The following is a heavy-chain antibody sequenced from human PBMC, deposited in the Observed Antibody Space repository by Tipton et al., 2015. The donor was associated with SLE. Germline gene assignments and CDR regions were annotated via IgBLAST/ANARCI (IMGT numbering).Heavy chain of an antibody. V-gene: IGHV4-34*01. J-gene: IGHJ3*02. CDR3: ARSTMVRGVINYAFDS. D-gene: IGHD3-10*01. CDR2: INHSGST. Sequence: LRLSCAASGFTFSSYAMSWVRQPPGKGLEWIGEINHSGSTNYNPSLKSRVTISVDTSKNQFSLKLSSVTAADTAVYYCARSTMVRGVINYAFDSWGQGTMVTVSS. CDR1: GFTFSSYA.